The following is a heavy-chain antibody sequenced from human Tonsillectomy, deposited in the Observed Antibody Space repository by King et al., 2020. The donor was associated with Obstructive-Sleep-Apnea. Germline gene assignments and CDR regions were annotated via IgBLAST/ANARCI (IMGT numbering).Heavy chain of an antibody. D-gene: IGHD3-22*01. CDR1: GFTFDDYG. V-gene: IGHV3-20*01. CDR3: ARTSNYYDSSGYYSRDYYYGMDV. CDR2: INWNGGST. J-gene: IGHJ6*02. Sequence: VQLVESGGGVVRPGGSLRLSCAASGFTFDDYGMSWVRQAPGKGLEWGSGINWNGGSTGYADSVKGRFTISRDNAKNSLYLQMNSLRAEDTALYHCARTSNYYDSSGYYSRDYYYGMDVWGQGTTVTVSS.